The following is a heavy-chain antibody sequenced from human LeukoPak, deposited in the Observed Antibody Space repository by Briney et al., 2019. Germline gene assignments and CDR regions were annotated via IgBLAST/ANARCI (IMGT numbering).Heavy chain of an antibody. CDR1: GFTFSSYG. D-gene: IGHD3-22*01. CDR3: ARDDSSGPDY. CDR2: IWYDGSKK. V-gene: IGHV3-33*01. J-gene: IGHJ4*02. Sequence: GGSLRLSCAASGFTFSSYGMHWVRQAPGKGLEGVAVIWYDGSKKYYADSAKGRFTISRDNSKNTLYVQMDSLRAEDTAVYYCARDDSSGPDYWGQGTLVTVSS.